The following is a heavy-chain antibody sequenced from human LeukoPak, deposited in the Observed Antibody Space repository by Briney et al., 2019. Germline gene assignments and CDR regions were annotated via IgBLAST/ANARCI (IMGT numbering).Heavy chain of an antibody. CDR3: ANAPLLGDKWIDP. V-gene: IGHV4-4*02. D-gene: IGHD3-16*01. Sequence: SETLSLTCAVSGGSISSSNWWTLVRQPPGKGLEWIGEIYHSGSTNYNPSLKSRLTMSVDKSKNQFSLKLSSVTAADTAVYYCANAPLLGDKWIDPWGQGTLVTVSS. J-gene: IGHJ5*02. CDR1: GGSISSSNW. CDR2: IYHSGST.